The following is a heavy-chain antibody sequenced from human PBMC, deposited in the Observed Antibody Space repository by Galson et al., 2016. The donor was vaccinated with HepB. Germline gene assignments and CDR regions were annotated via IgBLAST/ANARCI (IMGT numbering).Heavy chain of an antibody. V-gene: IGHV3-43*01. CDR2: IRWDGATT. Sequence: SLRLSCAASGFNFQDHTMHWVRQAPGKGLEWVSLIRWDGATTYYADSVKGRFTISRDNSNYSLYLQMNSLKSEDTALYYCVRDSSSWPAEYFHHWGQGTLVTVSS. D-gene: IGHD6-19*01. J-gene: IGHJ1*01. CDR3: VRDSSSWPAEYFHH. CDR1: GFNFQDHT.